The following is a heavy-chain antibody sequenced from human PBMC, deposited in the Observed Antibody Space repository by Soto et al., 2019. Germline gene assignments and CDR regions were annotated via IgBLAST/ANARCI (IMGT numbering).Heavy chain of an antibody. CDR3: ARVRVVSIAARRYYYYGMDV. V-gene: IGHV3-7*05. J-gene: IGHJ6*02. D-gene: IGHD6-6*01. Sequence: GGSLRLSCAASGFTFSSYWMSWVRQAPGKGLEWVANIKQDGSEKYYVDSVKGRFTISRDNAKNSLYLQMNSLRAEDTAVYYCARVRVVSIAARRYYYYGMDVWGQGTTVTVSS. CDR2: IKQDGSEK. CDR1: GFTFSSYW.